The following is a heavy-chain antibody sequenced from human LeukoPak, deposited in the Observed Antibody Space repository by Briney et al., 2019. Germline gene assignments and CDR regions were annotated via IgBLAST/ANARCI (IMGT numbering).Heavy chain of an antibody. V-gene: IGHV3-30*04. CDR3: ARTGCSSTSCYKYYFDY. J-gene: IGHJ4*02. CDR1: GFTFSSYA. Sequence: PGRSLRLSCAASGFTFSSYAMHWVRQAPGKGLEWVTVISYEGSNKYYADSVKGRFTISRNNSKNTLYLQMNSLRAEDTAVYYCARTGCSSTSCYKYYFDYWGQGTLVTVSS. CDR2: ISYEGSNK. D-gene: IGHD2-2*02.